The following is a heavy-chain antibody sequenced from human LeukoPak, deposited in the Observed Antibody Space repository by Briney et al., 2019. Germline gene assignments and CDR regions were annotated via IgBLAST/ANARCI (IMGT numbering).Heavy chain of an antibody. J-gene: IGHJ4*02. V-gene: IGHV3-23*01. CDR1: GFTFSNYA. CDR2: ISGGGHSP. Sequence: GGSLRLSCAASGFTFSNYAMNWVRQAPGKGLEWVSGISGGGHSPYYADSVKGRFTISRDNSKNMLYLQMNSLRAEDTAVYYCAKWKYSNSGIDDYWGQGTLVTVSS. D-gene: IGHD6-6*01. CDR3: AKWKYSNSGIDDY.